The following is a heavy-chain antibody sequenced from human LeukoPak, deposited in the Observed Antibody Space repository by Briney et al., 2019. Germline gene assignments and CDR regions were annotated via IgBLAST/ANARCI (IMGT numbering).Heavy chain of an antibody. Sequence: GRSLRLSCAASGFTFSSYAMHWVRQAPGKGLEWVAVISYDGSNKYYADSVKGRFTISRDNSKNTLYLQMNSLRAEDTAVYYCARAVTYYYDSSGYYPYYFDYWGQGTLVTVSS. V-gene: IGHV3-30-3*01. J-gene: IGHJ4*02. D-gene: IGHD3-22*01. CDR2: ISYDGSNK. CDR1: GFTFSSYA. CDR3: ARAVTYYYDSSGYYPYYFDY.